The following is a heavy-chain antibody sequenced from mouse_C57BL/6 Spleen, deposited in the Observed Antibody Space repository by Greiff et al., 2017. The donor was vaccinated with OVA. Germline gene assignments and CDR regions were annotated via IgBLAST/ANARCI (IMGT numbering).Heavy chain of an antibody. D-gene: IGHD1-1*01. CDR2: INPNNGGT. CDR3: ARELLRGGAHY. CDR1: GYTFTDYN. Sequence: VQLKPSGPELVKPGASVKMSCKASGYTFTDYNMHWVKQSHGKSLEWIGYINPNNGGTSYNQKFKGKATLTVNKSSSTAYMELRSLTSEDSAVYYCARELLRGGAHYWGQGTTLTVSS. V-gene: IGHV1-22*01. J-gene: IGHJ2*01.